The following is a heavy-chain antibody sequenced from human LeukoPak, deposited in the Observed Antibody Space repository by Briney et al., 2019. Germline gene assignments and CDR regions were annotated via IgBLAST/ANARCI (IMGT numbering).Heavy chain of an antibody. V-gene: IGHV4-59*08. CDR2: IYYSGST. D-gene: IGHD5-24*01. CDR3: ARHGRDGYNYGPVVYY. CDR1: GGSISSYY. Sequence: PSETLSLSCTVSGGSISSYYLSWIRQPPGKGLEWIWYIYYSGSTNYNPSLKSRVTISVDTSKNQFSLKLSSVTAADTAVYYCARHGRDGYNYGPVVYYWGQGTLVTVSS. J-gene: IGHJ4*02.